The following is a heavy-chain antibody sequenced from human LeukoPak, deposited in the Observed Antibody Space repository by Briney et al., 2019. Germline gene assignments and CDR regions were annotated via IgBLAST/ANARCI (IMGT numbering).Heavy chain of an antibody. J-gene: IGHJ4*02. Sequence: SETLSLTCAVYGGSFSGYYWNWIRQPPGKGLEWLGEVNHSGSTNYNPSLKSRVTISVDTSKNQFSLKLSSVTAADTAVYYCARGPAFYGGNSGRYFDYWGQGTLVTVSS. CDR1: GGSFSGYY. CDR2: VNHSGST. D-gene: IGHD4-23*01. V-gene: IGHV4-34*01. CDR3: ARGPAFYGGNSGRYFDY.